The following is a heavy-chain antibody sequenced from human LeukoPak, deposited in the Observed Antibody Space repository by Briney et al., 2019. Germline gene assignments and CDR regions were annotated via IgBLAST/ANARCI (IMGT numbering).Heavy chain of an antibody. CDR1: GYTFTSYG. V-gene: IGHV1-2*02. CDR3: ARDYYYDSSGYHKY. CDR2: ISAYSGGT. Sequence: ASVKVSCKASGYTFTSYGISWVRQAPGQGLEWMGWISAYSGGTNYAQKFQGRVTMTRDTSISTAYMELSRLRSDDTAVYYCARDYYYDSSGYHKYWGQGTLVTVSS. J-gene: IGHJ4*02. D-gene: IGHD3-22*01.